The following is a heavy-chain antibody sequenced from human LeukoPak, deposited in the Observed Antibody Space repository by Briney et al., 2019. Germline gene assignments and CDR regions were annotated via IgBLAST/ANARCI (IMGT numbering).Heavy chain of an antibody. J-gene: IGHJ4*02. CDR1: GFTFSSYS. CDR2: ISSSSYI. CDR3: ASAPSWFGELLI. V-gene: IGHV3-21*01. Sequence: PGGSLRLSCAASGFTFSSYSMNWVRQAPGKGLEWVSSISSSSYIYYADSVKGRFTISRDNAKNSLYLQMNSLRAEDTAVYYCASAPSWFGELLIWGQGTLVTVSS. D-gene: IGHD3-10*01.